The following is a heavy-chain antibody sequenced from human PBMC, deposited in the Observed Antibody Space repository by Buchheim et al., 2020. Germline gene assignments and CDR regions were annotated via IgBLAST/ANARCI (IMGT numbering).Heavy chain of an antibody. Sequence: EVQLVESGGGLVQPGGSLRLSCAASGFTFSTYWMSWVRQAPGKGLEWVANIKQDGSERYYVDSVKGRFTISRDNAKNSLYLQMNSLRAEDTAVYYCARLSIAAHLGGLYYWGQGTL. J-gene: IGHJ4*02. CDR1: GFTFSTYW. CDR2: IKQDGSER. V-gene: IGHV3-7*01. CDR3: ARLSIAAHLGGLYY. D-gene: IGHD6-6*01.